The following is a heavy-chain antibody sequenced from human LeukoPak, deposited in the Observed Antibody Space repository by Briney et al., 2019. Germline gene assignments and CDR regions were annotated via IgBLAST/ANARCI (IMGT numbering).Heavy chain of an antibody. V-gene: IGHV3-30*02. CDR2: IRYDGSNK. CDR3: AKVRYCSSTSCF. Sequence: GGSLRLSCAASGFTFSSYGMHWVRQAPGKGLEWVAFIRYDGSNKYYADSVKGRFTISRDDSKNTLYLQMNSLRAEDTAVYYCAKVRYCSSTSCFWGQGTLVTVSS. D-gene: IGHD2-2*01. CDR1: GFTFSSYG. J-gene: IGHJ4*02.